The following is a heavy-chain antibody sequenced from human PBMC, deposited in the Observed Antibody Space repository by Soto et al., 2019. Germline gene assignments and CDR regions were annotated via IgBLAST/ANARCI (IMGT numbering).Heavy chain of an antibody. CDR2: INSDGSST. CDR1: GFTFSSYW. J-gene: IGHJ4*02. CDR3: ARETYSSSWYYFDY. D-gene: IGHD6-13*01. Sequence: EVQLVESGGGLFQPGGSLRLSCAASGFTFSSYWMHWVRQAPGKGLVWVSRINSDGSSTSYADSVKGRFTISRDNAKNTLYLQMNSLRAEDKAVYYCARETYSSSWYYFDYWGQGTLVTVSS. V-gene: IGHV3-74*01.